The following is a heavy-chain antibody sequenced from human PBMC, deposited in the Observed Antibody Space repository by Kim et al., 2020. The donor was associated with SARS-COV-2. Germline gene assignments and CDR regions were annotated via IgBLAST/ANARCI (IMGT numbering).Heavy chain of an antibody. J-gene: IGHJ4*02. V-gene: IGHV5-51*01. Sequence: RYSPSFQGQVTISADKSINTAYLQWDSLKASDTAMYYCARRGGSLYFFDYWGQGTLVTVSS. D-gene: IGHD2-15*01. CDR3: ARRGGSLYFFDY.